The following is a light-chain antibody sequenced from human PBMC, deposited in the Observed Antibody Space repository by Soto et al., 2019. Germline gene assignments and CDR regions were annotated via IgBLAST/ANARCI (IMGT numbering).Light chain of an antibody. Sequence: SYELTQPPSVSVAPGQTARITCGGNNIGSKSVHWYQQKPGQAPVLVVYDDIDRPSGIPERFSGSNSGNTATLTISRVEAGDEADYYCQVWDSSSDPNYVFGTGTKLTVL. CDR3: QVWDSSSDPNYV. J-gene: IGLJ1*01. CDR2: DDI. V-gene: IGLV3-21*02. CDR1: NIGSKS.